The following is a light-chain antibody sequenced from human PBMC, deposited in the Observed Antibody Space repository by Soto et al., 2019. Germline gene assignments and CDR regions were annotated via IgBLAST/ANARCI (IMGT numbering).Light chain of an antibody. CDR2: GAS. V-gene: IGKV3-20*01. CDR1: QSVSSSY. Sequence: EIVLTQSPGTLSLSPGERATLSCRASQSVSSSYLAWYQQKPGQAPRLLIYGASTRDTGIPARFSGSGSGTEFTLTISRLQSEDFEVYYCQQYDKWPLTFGGGTKVDIK. J-gene: IGKJ4*01. CDR3: QQYDKWPLT.